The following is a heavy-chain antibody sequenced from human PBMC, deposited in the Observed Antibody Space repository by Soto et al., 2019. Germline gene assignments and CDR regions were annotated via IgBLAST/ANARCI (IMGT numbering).Heavy chain of an antibody. V-gene: IGHV1-46*01. D-gene: IGHD3-9*01. CDR3: ARDDILTGDYYYYGMDV. CDR2: VNPSSGSA. Sequence: QVQLVQSGAEVKKPGASVKVSCEASGYTFTYYYMHWVRQAPGQGLEWMGRVNPSSGSATYAQKCQGRVTMTRDTSTSAVYMELSSLRSEDTAVYYCARDDILTGDYYYYGMDVWGQGTTVTVSS. J-gene: IGHJ6*02. CDR1: GYTFTYYY.